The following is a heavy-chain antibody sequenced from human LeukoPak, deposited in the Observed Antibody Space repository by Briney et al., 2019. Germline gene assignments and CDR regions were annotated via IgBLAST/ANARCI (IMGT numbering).Heavy chain of an antibody. CDR1: GGSISSYY. V-gene: IGHV4-4*07. CDR2: IYTSGST. Sequence: SGTLSLTCTVSGGSISSYYWSWIRQPAGKGLEWIGRIYTSGSTNYNPSLKSRVTMSVDTSKNQFSLKLSSVTAADTAVYYCARNRGGFWSGYQSSVPYFDYWGQGTLVTVSS. CDR3: ARNRGGFWSGYQSSVPYFDY. D-gene: IGHD3-3*01. J-gene: IGHJ4*02.